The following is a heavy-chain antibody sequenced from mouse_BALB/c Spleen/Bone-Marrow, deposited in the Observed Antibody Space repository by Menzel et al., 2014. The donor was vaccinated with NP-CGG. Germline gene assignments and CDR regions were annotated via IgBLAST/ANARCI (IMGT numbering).Heavy chain of an antibody. J-gene: IGHJ1*01. Sequence: EVQLVESGGGLVKPGGSLKLSCAASGFAFSSYDMSWVRQTPEKRLEWVAYISSGGGSTYYPDTVKGRFTISRDNAKNTLCLQMSSLKSEDTAMYYCARHKLGRWYFDVWGAGTTVTVSS. CDR3: ARHKLGRWYFDV. V-gene: IGHV5-12-1*01. D-gene: IGHD4-1*01. CDR1: GFAFSSYD. CDR2: ISSGGGST.